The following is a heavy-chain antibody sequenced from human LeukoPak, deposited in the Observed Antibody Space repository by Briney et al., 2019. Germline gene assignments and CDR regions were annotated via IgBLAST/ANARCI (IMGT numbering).Heavy chain of an antibody. V-gene: IGHV3-21*01. CDR1: GFAFSSYS. CDR2: ITSTSSNI. CDR3: AREYCSRGSCYQIDY. Sequence: GGSLRLSCAAYGFAFSSYSMNWVRQAPGEGLEWVSSITSTSSNIFYADSLKGRFTISRDNAKNSLYLQMDSLRAEDTAIYYCAREYCSRGSCYQIDYWGQGTLVSVSP. J-gene: IGHJ4*02. D-gene: IGHD2-15*01.